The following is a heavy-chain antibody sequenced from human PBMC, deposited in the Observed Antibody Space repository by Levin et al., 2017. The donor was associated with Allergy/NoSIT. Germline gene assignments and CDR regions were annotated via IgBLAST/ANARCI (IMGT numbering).Heavy chain of an antibody. Sequence: SLKISCAASGFTFGDYAMHWVRQAPGKGLEWVSGFNWNRDKIGYADSVRARFTISRDNAKNSLYLQMNSLGPEDTALYYCAKGLNWGSPNTFDYWGQGTLVTVSS. D-gene: IGHD7-27*01. J-gene: IGHJ4*02. V-gene: IGHV3-9*01. CDR2: FNWNRDKI. CDR3: AKGLNWGSPNTFDY. CDR1: GFTFGDYA.